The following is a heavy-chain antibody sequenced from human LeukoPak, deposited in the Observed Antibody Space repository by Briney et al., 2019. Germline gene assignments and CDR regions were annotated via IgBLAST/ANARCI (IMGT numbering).Heavy chain of an antibody. D-gene: IGHD3-16*01. V-gene: IGHV1-69*05. CDR2: FIPIFGTP. CDR3: AGGSGTSGYYYYMDA. CDR1: GGTFSNYV. Sequence: SVKVSCKASGGTFSNYVVSWVREAPGQGLEWMGGFIPIFGTPNYAQRFQGRVTITTDESTTTAYMELSSLRSEDTAVFYCAGGSGTSGYYYYMDAWGTGTTVTVSS. J-gene: IGHJ6*03.